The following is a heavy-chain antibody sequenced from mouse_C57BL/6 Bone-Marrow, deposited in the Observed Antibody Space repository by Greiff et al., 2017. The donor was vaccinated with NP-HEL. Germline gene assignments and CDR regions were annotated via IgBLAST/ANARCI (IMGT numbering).Heavy chain of an antibody. D-gene: IGHD1-1*01. Sequence: VQLQESGAELARPGASVKLSCKASGYTFTSYGISWVKHRTGQGLEWIGEIYPRSGNTYYNEKFKGKATLTADKSSSTAYMELRSLTSEDSAVYFCARIGFITTVVDAMDYWGQGTSVTVSS. CDR2: IYPRSGNT. CDR3: ARIGFITTVVDAMDY. J-gene: IGHJ4*01. CDR1: GYTFTSYG. V-gene: IGHV1-81*01.